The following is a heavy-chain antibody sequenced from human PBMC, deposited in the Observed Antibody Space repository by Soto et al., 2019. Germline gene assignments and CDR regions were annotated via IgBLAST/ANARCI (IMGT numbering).Heavy chain of an antibody. CDR2: ISVNNGNT. CDR3: ARVSYDLDAFDI. Sequence: ASVKVSCKASGYTFTNYDINWVRQATGQGLEWMGWISVNNGNTNYAQKLQGRVTMTTDTSTSTAYMELRSLRSDDTAVYYCARVSYDLDAFDIRGQGTMVTVSS. D-gene: IGHD5-12*01. CDR1: GYTFTNYD. V-gene: IGHV1-18*01. J-gene: IGHJ3*02.